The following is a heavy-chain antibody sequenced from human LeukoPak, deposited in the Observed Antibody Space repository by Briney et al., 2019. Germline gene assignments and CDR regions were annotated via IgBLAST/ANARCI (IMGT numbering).Heavy chain of an antibody. V-gene: IGHV3-23*01. CDR2: ISGSGGST. D-gene: IGHD2-2*02. J-gene: IGHJ6*02. Sequence: GGSLRLSCAASGFTFSSYAMSWVRQAPGKGLEWVSAISGSGGSTYYADSVKGRFTISRDNSKNTLYLQMNSLRAEDTAVYYCAKEGATAAILSYYYYGIDVWGQATTVTVSS. CDR3: AKEGATAAILSYYYYGIDV. CDR1: GFTFSSYA.